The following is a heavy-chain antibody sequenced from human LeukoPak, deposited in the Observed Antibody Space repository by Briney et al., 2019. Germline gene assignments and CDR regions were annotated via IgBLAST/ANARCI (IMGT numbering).Heavy chain of an antibody. D-gene: IGHD3-22*01. Sequence: PPGGSLRLSCAASGFTFSSYGMSWVRQAPGRGLEWVSAISGSGGSTYYADSVKGRFTISRDNSKNTLYLQMNSLRAEDTAVYYCAKSRRYYYYDSSGGGDYWGQGTLVTVSS. CDR2: ISGSGGST. V-gene: IGHV3-23*01. J-gene: IGHJ4*02. CDR3: AKSRRYYYYDSSGGGDY. CDR1: GFTFSSYG.